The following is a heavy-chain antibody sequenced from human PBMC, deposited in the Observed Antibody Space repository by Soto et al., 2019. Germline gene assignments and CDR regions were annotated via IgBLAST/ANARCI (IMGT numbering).Heavy chain of an antibody. D-gene: IGHD5-12*01. Sequence: GASVKVSCKASGYTFTSYGISWVRQAPGQGLEWMGWISAYNGNTNYAQKLQGRVTMTTDTSTSTAYMELRSLRSDDTAAYYCARDEDIVATSTNPGDWFDPWGQGTLVTVSS. J-gene: IGHJ5*02. CDR1: GYTFTSYG. V-gene: IGHV1-18*04. CDR3: ARDEDIVATSTNPGDWFDP. CDR2: ISAYNGNT.